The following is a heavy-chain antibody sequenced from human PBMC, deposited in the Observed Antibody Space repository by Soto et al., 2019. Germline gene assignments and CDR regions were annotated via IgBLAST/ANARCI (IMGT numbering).Heavy chain of an antibody. J-gene: IGHJ4*02. V-gene: IGHV3-15*01. CDR2: IKSKTDGGTT. Sequence: EVQLVESGGGLVKPGGALRLSCAASGFTFSNAWMSWVRQAPGKGLEWVGRIKSKTDGGTTDYAAPVKGRFTISRDDSKNPLHLQMNSREPEYRAVYYCTIPSSCRLIPSDYWGQGTLVTVSS. D-gene: IGHD3-16*02. CDR1: GFTFSNAW. CDR3: TIPSSCRLIPSDY.